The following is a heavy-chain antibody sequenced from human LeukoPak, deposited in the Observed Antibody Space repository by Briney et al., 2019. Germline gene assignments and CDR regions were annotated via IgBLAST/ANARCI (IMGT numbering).Heavy chain of an antibody. V-gene: IGHV4-61*02. J-gene: IGHJ6*02. Sequence: SQTLSLTCTVSGDSISSGSYYWSWIRQPAGKGLEWTGRIYTSGSTNYNPSLKSRVTISVDTSKNQFSLKLSSVTAADTAVYYCARDGHNWNDDGMDVWGQGTTVTVSS. CDR2: IYTSGST. CDR3: ARDGHNWNDDGMDV. CDR1: GDSISSGSYY. D-gene: IGHD1-20*01.